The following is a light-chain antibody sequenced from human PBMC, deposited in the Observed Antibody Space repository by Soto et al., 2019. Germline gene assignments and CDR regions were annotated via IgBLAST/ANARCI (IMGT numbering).Light chain of an antibody. CDR1: QTISRW. CDR3: QQYNTYFPT. Sequence: DTQITQSPSTRATSLFNSCTSPCRASQTISRWLAWYQQKPEKAPKLLIYDASSLQSGVPSRFSGSGSGTEFSLTISSLQPDDFATYFCQQYNTYFPTFGQGTKVDIK. J-gene: IGKJ1*01. V-gene: IGKV1-5*01. CDR2: DAS.